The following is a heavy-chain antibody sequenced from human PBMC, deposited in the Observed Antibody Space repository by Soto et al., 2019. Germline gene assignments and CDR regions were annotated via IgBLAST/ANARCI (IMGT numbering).Heavy chain of an antibody. J-gene: IGHJ5*02. CDR1: GGTFSSYA. Sequence: QVQLVQSGAEVKKPGSSVKVSCTASGGTFSSYAISWVRQAPGQGLEWMGGIIPIFGTANYAQKFQGRVTITADKSTSTAYMELSSLRSEDTAVYYCARDGGQPLVRWGSDNWFDPWGQGTLVTVSS. CDR3: ARDGGQPLVRWGSDNWFDP. CDR2: IIPIFGTA. V-gene: IGHV1-69*06. D-gene: IGHD6-13*01.